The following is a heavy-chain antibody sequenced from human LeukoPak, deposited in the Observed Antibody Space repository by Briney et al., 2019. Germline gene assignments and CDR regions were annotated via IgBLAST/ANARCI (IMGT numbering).Heavy chain of an antibody. CDR2: ISYDGSNK. D-gene: IGHD6-19*01. V-gene: IGHV3-30-3*01. CDR3: AREIGGSVWRRDGMDV. J-gene: IGHJ6*02. Sequence: GGSLRLSSAASGFTFSSYAMHWVRQAPGKGLEWVAVISYDGSNKYYADSVKGRFTISRDNSKNTLYLQMNSLRAEDTAVYYCAREIGGSVWRRDGMDVWGQGTTVTVSS. CDR1: GFTFSSYA.